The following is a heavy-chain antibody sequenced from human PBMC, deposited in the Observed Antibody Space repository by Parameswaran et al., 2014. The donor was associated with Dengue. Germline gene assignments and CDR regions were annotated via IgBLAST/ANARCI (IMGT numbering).Heavy chain of an antibody. D-gene: IGHD6-13*01. CDR1: GGSISSYY. V-gene: IGHV4-4*07. CDR2: IYTSGST. Sequence: ASETLSLTCTVSGGSISSYYWSWIRQPAGKGLEWIGRIYTSGSTNYNPSLKSRVTMSVDTSKNQFSLKLSSVTAADTAVYYCARDQGSSWYFVGDYYGMDVWGQGTTVTVSS. J-gene: IGHJ6*02. CDR3: ARDQGSSWYFVGDYYGMDV.